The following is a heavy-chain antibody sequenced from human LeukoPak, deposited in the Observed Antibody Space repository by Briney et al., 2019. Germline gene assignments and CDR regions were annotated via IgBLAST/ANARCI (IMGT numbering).Heavy chain of an antibody. D-gene: IGHD2-15*01. J-gene: IGHJ2*01. Sequence: PGGSLRLSCAASGFTFSSYWMSWVRQAPGKGLEWIGYIYYSGSTYYNPSLKSRVTISVDTSKNQFSLKLSSVTAADTAVYYCARGIHDVVVVAGGYFDLWGRGTLVTVSS. CDR2: IYYSGST. CDR3: ARGIHDVVVVAGGYFDL. V-gene: IGHV4-59*06. CDR1: GFTFSSYW.